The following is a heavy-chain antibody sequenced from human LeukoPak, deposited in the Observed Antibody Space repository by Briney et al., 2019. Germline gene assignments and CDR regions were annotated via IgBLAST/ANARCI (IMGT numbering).Heavy chain of an antibody. J-gene: IGHJ4*02. CDR1: GGSISSYY. V-gene: IGHV4-59*12. D-gene: IGHD1-26*01. CDR3: ARYASGSYYRGIDY. CDR2: IYYSGNT. Sequence: SETLSLTCTVSGGSISSYYWSWIRQPPGKGLEWIGYIYYSGNTNYNPSLKSRVTILEDKSKNQFSLKLSSVTAADTAVYYCARYASGSYYRGIDYWGQGTLVTVSS.